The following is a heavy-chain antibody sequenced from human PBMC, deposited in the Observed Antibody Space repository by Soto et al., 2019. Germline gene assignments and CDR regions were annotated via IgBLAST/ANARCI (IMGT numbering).Heavy chain of an antibody. V-gene: IGHV4-31*03. CDR3: ARDAPGAAPY. D-gene: IGHD6-13*01. J-gene: IGHJ4*02. Sequence: QVQLQESGPGLVKPSQTLSLTCTVSGGSINNGDYYWNWIRQHPEKGLEWMGYINYRGTTFYSPSLKSRIIISVDTSKNQFSLKLSSVTAADTAVYYCARDAPGAAPYWGQGTVVTVSS. CDR2: INYRGTT. CDR1: GGSINNGDYY.